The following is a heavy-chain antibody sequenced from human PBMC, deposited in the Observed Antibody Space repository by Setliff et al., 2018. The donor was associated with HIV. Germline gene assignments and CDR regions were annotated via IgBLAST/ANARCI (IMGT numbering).Heavy chain of an antibody. V-gene: IGHV4-39*01. D-gene: IGHD4-17*01. Sequence: LSLTCTVSGGSISSSSYYWGWIRQPPGKGLEWIGSIYYSGSTYYNPSLKSRVTISVDTSKNQFSLKLNSVTAADTAVYYCARLGIYGDYLDHWGQGTLVTVSS. CDR2: IYYSGST. CDR3: ARLGIYGDYLDH. J-gene: IGHJ4*02. CDR1: GGSISSSSYY.